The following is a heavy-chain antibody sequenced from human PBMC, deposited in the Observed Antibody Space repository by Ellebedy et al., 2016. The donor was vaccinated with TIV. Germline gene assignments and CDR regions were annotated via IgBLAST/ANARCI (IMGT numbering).Heavy chain of an antibody. CDR2: MNPNSGDT. CDR3: ARVSNGNTVVDY. D-gene: IGHD2-21*01. J-gene: IGHJ4*02. V-gene: IGHV1-8*01. CDR1: GYSFTNYD. Sequence: AASVKVSCKASGYSFTNYDINWVRQATGQGLEWMGWMNPNSGDTGSAQKFQGRVIMTRSTSPGTAYLELRSLRSEDTAVYYCARVSNGNTVVDYWGQGTLVTVSS.